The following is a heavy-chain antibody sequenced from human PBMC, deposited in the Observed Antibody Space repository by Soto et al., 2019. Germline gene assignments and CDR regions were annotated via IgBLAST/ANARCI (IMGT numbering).Heavy chain of an antibody. CDR3: AHKVTADLTARICDY. CDR1: GFSLTTDGVG. J-gene: IGHJ4*02. Sequence: QITLKESGPTLVQPTQTLTLTCTFSGFSLTTDGVGVGWIRQPPGKALEWLALIYWDDDNRYSPSLKSRVTFNKATSKNRVVFTMTNMDPVDTATYYWAHKVTADLTARICDYWGQGTLVTVSS. D-gene: IGHD2-21*02. CDR2: IYWDDDN. V-gene: IGHV2-5*02.